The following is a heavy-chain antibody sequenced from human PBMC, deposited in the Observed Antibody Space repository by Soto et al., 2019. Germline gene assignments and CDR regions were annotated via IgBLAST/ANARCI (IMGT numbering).Heavy chain of an antibody. J-gene: IGHJ6*03. D-gene: IGHD3-10*01. CDR2: IKQDGSDI. V-gene: IGHV3-7*01. Sequence: EVQLVESGGGLVQPGGSLRLSCAASGFSFSEYWMNWVRQAPGKGPEWVTNIKQDGSDISYVDSVRGRFTTSIDNAKKSLFLQMNSLRVEDAAVYYCARVGRSSAYFYYYMDVWGKGTTVTVSS. CDR3: ARVGRSSAYFYYYMDV. CDR1: GFSFSEYW.